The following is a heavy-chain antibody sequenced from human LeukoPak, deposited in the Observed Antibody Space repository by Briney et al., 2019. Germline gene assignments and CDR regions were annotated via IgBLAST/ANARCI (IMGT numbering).Heavy chain of an antibody. V-gene: IGHV4-39*01. CDR1: GGSISSSSYY. J-gene: IGHJ4*02. CDR3: ARRAVRGSSDIDY. Sequence: SETLSLTCTVSGGSISSSSYYWGWIRQPPGKGLEWIGSIYYSGSTYYNPSLKSRVTISVDTSKNQFSLKPSSVTAADTAVYYCARRAVRGSSDIDYWGQGTLVTVSS. D-gene: IGHD6-6*01. CDR2: IYYSGST.